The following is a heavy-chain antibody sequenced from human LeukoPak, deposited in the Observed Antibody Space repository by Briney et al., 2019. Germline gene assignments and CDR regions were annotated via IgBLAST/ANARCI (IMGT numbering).Heavy chain of an antibody. CDR1: AVTFSSYA. V-gene: IGHV1-69*05. Sequence: SVKVSCKASAVTFSSYAISWVRQAPGQGLEWMGRVIPIFGAANYAQRFQGRVSVTTDESTSTAYMELSSLRSEDTAVYYCASYDSSGYYRHDGYFDLWGRGTLVTVSS. D-gene: IGHD3-22*01. CDR3: ASYDSSGYYRHDGYFDL. CDR2: VIPIFGAA. J-gene: IGHJ2*01.